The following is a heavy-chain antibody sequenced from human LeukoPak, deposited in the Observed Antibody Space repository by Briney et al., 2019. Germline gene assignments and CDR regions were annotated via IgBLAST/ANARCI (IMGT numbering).Heavy chain of an antibody. CDR3: AKEKSQCSGGSCSYAFDI. D-gene: IGHD2-15*01. CDR2: ISGSGGST. CDR1: GFAFSTYA. J-gene: IGHJ3*02. Sequence: GGSLRLSCAASGFAFSTYAMSWVRQAPGKGLEWVSTISGSGGSTNCADSVKGRFTISRDNSKNTLYLQMNSLRAEDTALYYCAKEKSQCSGGSCSYAFDIWGQGTMVTVSS. V-gene: IGHV3-23*01.